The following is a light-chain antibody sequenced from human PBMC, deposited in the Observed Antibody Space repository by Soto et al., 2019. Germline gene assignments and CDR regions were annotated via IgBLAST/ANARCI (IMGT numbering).Light chain of an antibody. J-gene: IGLJ2*01. CDR2: EVN. V-gene: IGLV2-8*01. CDR3: SSQAGSKNVI. CDR1: SSDVGGYNY. Sequence: QSALTQPPSASGSPGQSVAISCTGTSSDVGGYNYVSWYQHHPGKAPKLMIYEVNKRPSGVPDRFSGSKSGNTASLTVSGIQAEDEADYYCSSQAGSKNVIFGGGTKLTVL.